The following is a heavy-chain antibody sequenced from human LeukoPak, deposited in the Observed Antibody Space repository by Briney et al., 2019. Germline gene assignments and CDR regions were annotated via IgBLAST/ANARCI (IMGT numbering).Heavy chain of an antibody. D-gene: IGHD3-3*01. Sequence: SETLSLTCAISDEPFSGYYWGWIRQPPGKGLELIGEINRNGNTDYNPSLKSRVSMSIGTPKNQFSLKLISVTAADTAVYYCARLVPERFFQLNPEGYYDYWGQGTLVTVSS. J-gene: IGHJ4*02. V-gene: IGHV4-34*01. CDR3: ARLVPERFFQLNPEGYYDY. CDR1: DEPFSGYY. CDR2: INRNGNT.